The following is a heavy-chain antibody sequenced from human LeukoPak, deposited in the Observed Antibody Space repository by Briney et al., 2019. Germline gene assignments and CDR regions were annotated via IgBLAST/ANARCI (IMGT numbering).Heavy chain of an antibody. D-gene: IGHD2-15*01. J-gene: IGHJ4*02. CDR1: GFTLSSSS. CDR2: ISSSSTTI. CDR3: ARYQGSFYS. V-gene: IGHV3-48*02. Sequence: GGSLRHSCAASGFTLSSSSINWGPQAPGKGLEWVSYISSSSTTIYYADSVKGRFTISRDNAKNSLYLQMNSLRDEDTAVYYCARYQGSFYSWGRGTLVTVSS.